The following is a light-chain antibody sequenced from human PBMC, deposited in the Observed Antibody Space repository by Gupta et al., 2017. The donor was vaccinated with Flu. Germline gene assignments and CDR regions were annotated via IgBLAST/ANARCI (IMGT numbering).Light chain of an antibody. J-gene: IGKJ4*01. CDR3: QQYNNWPLT. V-gene: IGKV3-15*01. CDR2: GAS. CDR1: QSVNTK. Sequence: PPTLSVFAGEAATLSCRASQSVNTKVAWHQHKHGQAPRLLTYGASTRASGVPARFSGSGSGTEFTLTISSLQSEDFAVYRCQQYNNWPLTFGGGTKVEIK.